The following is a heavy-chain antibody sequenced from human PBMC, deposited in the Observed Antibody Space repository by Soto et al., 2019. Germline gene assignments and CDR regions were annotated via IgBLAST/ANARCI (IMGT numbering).Heavy chain of an antibody. CDR2: INHSGST. D-gene: IGHD2-15*01. CDR3: ARDRGFLGYCSGGSCSTRNYFDY. V-gene: IGHV4-34*01. J-gene: IGHJ4*02. Sequence: SETLSLTCAVYGGSFSGYYWSWIRQPPGKGLEWIGEINHSGSTNYKPSLKSRVTISVDTSKNKFSLKLSSVTAADTVVYYCARDRGFLGYCSGGSCSTRNYFDYWGQGTLVTVSS. CDR1: GGSFSGYY.